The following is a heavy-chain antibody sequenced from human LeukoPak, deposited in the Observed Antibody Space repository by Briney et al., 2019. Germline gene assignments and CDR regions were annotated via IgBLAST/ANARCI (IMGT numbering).Heavy chain of an antibody. CDR3: ARNKGYYYYYGMDV. CDR2: INHSGST. J-gene: IGHJ6*02. CDR1: GGSFSGYY. Sequence: SETLSLTCAVYGGSFSGYYWSWIRQPPGKGLEWIGEINHSGSTNYNPSLKSRATISVDTSKNQFSLKLSSVTAADTAVYYCARNKGYYYYYGMDVWGQGTTVTVSS. V-gene: IGHV4-34*01.